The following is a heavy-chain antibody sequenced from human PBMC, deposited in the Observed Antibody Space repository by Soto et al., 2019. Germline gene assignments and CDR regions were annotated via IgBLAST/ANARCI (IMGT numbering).Heavy chain of an antibody. CDR3: ARGWWEREGYLMDV. CDR1: GGSISSDSYY. V-gene: IGHV4-39*01. J-gene: IGHJ6*02. D-gene: IGHD1-26*01. Sequence: SETLSLTCTVSGGSISSDSYYWGWIRQSPEKGLEWIASISYSGSTYYNPTLKSRLIISVDTSKSQFSLKLSSVTAADTAVYYCARGWWEREGYLMDVWGQGTTVTVSS. CDR2: ISYSGST.